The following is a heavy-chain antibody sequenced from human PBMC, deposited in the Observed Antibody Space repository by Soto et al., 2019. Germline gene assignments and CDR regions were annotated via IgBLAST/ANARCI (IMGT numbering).Heavy chain of an antibody. CDR2: ISWDGGST. J-gene: IGHJ6*02. V-gene: IGHV3-43*01. CDR1: GFTFDDYT. CDR3: GKDIGYYDSSGRFYYYGMDV. D-gene: IGHD3-22*01. Sequence: DVQLVESGGVVVQPGGSLRLSCAASGFTFDDYTMHWVRQAPGKGLEWVSLISWDGGSTYYADSVKGRFTISRDNSKNSLYLQMNSLRTEDTALYYCGKDIGYYDSSGRFYYYGMDVWGQGTTVTVSS.